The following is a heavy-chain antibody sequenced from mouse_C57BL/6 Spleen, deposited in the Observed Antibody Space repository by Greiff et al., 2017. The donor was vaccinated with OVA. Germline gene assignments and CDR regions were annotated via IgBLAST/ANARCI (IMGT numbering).Heavy chain of an antibody. CDR2: IDPANGNT. Sequence: EVQGVESVAELVRPGASVKLSCTASGFNIKNTYMHWVKQRPEQGLEWIGRIDPANGNTKYAPKFQGKATITADTSSNTAYLQLSSLTSEDTAIYYCALIYDGYYEGFAYWGQGTLVTVSA. CDR1: GFNIKNTY. J-gene: IGHJ3*01. CDR3: ALIYDGYYEGFAY. D-gene: IGHD2-3*01. V-gene: IGHV14-3*01.